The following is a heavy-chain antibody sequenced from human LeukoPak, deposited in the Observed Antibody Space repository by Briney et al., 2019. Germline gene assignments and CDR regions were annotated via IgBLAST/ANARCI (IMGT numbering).Heavy chain of an antibody. CDR3: ARTYSSSWRPHYFDY. V-gene: IGHV4-39*07. CDR1: GGSISSSRYY. J-gene: IGHJ4*02. CDR2: IYYSGST. Sequence: SETLSLTCTVSGGSISSSRYYWGWIRQPPGKGLEWIGGIYYSGSTYYAPSLKSRVTISVDTSKNQFSLKLSSVTAADTAVYYCARTYSSSWRPHYFDYWGQGTLVTVSS. D-gene: IGHD6-13*01.